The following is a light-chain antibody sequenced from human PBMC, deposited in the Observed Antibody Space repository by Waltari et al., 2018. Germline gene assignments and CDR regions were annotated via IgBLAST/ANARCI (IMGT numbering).Light chain of an antibody. CDR2: EDN. CDR1: RGRSARNY. V-gene: IGLV6-57*04. Sequence: NFMLTQPHSVPESPGKTVTISCTRSRGRSARNYVPGYQQRPGSAPTTVTYEDNQRPSGVPDRFSGSIDSSSNSASLTISGLKTEDEADYYCQSYDSSNWVFGGGTKLTVL. CDR3: QSYDSSNWV. J-gene: IGLJ3*02.